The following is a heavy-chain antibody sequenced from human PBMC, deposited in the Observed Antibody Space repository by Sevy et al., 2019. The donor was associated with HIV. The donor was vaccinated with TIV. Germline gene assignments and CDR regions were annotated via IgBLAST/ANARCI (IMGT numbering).Heavy chain of an antibody. Sequence: GGSLRLSCAASGFTFSSYWMHWVRQAPGKGLVWVSRINSDGSSTSYADSVKGRFTISRDNAKNTLYLQMNSLRVEDTAVYYCARGGDSGSYDWYYYYGMDVWGQGTTVTVSS. V-gene: IGHV3-74*01. D-gene: IGHD1-26*01. J-gene: IGHJ6*02. CDR2: INSDGSST. CDR1: GFTFSSYW. CDR3: ARGGDSGSYDWYYYYGMDV.